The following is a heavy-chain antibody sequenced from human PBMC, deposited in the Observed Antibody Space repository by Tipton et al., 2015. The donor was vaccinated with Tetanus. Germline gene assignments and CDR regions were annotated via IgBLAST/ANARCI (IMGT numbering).Heavy chain of an antibody. J-gene: IGHJ4*02. Sequence: SLRLSCAASGFTVTNNFMTWVRQAPGKGLEWVSVIYSGGSIYYADSVRGRFTISRDDSGTTMYLQMNSLRADDTAVYYCASMYSGGWLPLDYWGQGTQVTVSS. CDR2: IYSGGSI. CDR3: ASMYSGGWLPLDY. V-gene: IGHV3-53*01. CDR1: GFTVTNNF. D-gene: IGHD6-19*01.